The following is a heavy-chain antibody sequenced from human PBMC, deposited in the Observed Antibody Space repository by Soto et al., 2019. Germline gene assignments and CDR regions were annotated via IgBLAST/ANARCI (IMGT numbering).Heavy chain of an antibody. Sequence: QVQLHESGPGLVKPSETLSLMCVVTGGSIDNYYWTWIRQPAGKGLEWIGRIHTTGRTSYNPSLKNRVTMALDIFKKHFSLNLASVTAADTAVYYCARDVDYDFWSGHVSDGVDVWGQGTTVTVSS. CDR3: ARDVDYDFWSGHVSDGVDV. CDR1: GGSIDNYY. D-gene: IGHD3-3*01. J-gene: IGHJ6*02. V-gene: IGHV4-4*07. CDR2: IHTTGRT.